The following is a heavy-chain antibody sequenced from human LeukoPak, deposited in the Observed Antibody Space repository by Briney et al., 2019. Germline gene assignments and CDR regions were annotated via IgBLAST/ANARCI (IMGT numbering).Heavy chain of an antibody. CDR1: GFTFGSYW. J-gene: IGHJ4*02. CDR2: IKQDGSEK. V-gene: IGHV3-7*01. Sequence: GGSLRLSCAASGFTFGSYWLSWVRQAPGKGLEWVANIKQDGSEKYYVDSVKGRFTISRDNAKNSLFLQMIGLRAEDTAVYYCARNYDYYDSSGYSYHFYFDSWGQGTLVTVSS. D-gene: IGHD3-22*01. CDR3: ARNYDYYDSSGYSYHFYFDS.